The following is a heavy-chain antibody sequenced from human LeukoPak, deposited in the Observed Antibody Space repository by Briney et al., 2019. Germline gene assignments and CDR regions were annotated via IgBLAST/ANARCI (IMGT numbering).Heavy chain of an antibody. CDR1: GFTFSSYS. V-gene: IGHV3-21*01. CDR2: ISSSSSYI. CDR3: ARGAVAGPYYYYYMDV. D-gene: IGHD6-19*01. J-gene: IGHJ6*03. Sequence: PGGSLRLSCAASGFTFSSYSRNWVRQSPGEVLEWVSSISSSSSYIYYASSVKARFTTSRDNAKNSLYLQITSLRAEDTAVYYCARGAVAGPYYYYYMDVWGKGTTVTVSS.